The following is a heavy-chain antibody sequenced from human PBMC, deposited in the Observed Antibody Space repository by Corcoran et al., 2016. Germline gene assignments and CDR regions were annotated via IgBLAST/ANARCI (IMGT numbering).Heavy chain of an antibody. CDR3: ASSLYSLQSGGSRGY. J-gene: IGHJ4*02. D-gene: IGHD2-15*01. CDR2: ISSGSSTI. CDR1: GFTFSEFS. Sequence: EVNLVESGGGLVQPGGSLRLSCAASGFTFSEFSMNWVRQAPGKGLEWISYISSGSSTIHYVDSVKGRFTISRDNAKNSVFLQMSSLREDDTAMYYCASSLYSLQSGGSRGYWGLGTLVTVSS. V-gene: IGHV3-48*02.